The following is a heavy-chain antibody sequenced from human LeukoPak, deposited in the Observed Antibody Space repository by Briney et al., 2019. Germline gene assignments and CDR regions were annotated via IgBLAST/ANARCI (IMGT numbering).Heavy chain of an antibody. Sequence: GGSLRLSCAASGFTFSSYGMHWVRQAPGKGLEWVAFIRYDGSNKYYADSAKGRFTISRDNSKNTLYLQMNSLRAEDTAVYYCAKVFYGSGSYYPYNWFDPWGQGTLVTVSS. CDR1: GFTFSSYG. J-gene: IGHJ5*02. V-gene: IGHV3-30*02. D-gene: IGHD3-10*01. CDR3: AKVFYGSGSYYPYNWFDP. CDR2: IRYDGSNK.